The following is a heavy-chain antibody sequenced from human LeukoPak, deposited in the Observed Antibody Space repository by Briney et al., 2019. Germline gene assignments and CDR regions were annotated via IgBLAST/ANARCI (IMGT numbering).Heavy chain of an antibody. V-gene: IGHV4-59*01. D-gene: IGHD5-12*01. Sequence: SETLSLSCTVSGDSISTYYWSWIRQPPGKGLEWVGYMYYSGSTNYNPSLKSRVTISLDTPKNQFSLRLNSVTAADTAVYYCARGVAGYGPYDYWGQGTLVTVSS. J-gene: IGHJ4*02. CDR1: GDSISTYY. CDR2: MYYSGST. CDR3: ARGVAGYGPYDY.